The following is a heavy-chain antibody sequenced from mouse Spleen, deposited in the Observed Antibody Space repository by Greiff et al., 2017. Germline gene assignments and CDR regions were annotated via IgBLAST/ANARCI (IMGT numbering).Heavy chain of an antibody. V-gene: IGHV1-80*01. CDR1: GYAFSSYW. J-gene: IGHJ3*01. Sequence: VKVVESGAELVRPGSSVKISRKASGYAFSSYWMNWVKQRPGQGLEWIGQIYPGDGDTNYNGKFKGKATLTADKSSSTAYMQLSSLTSEDSAVYFCARDSSGAWFAYWGQGTLVTVSA. D-gene: IGHD3-2*01. CDR2: IYPGDGDT. CDR3: ARDSSGAWFAY.